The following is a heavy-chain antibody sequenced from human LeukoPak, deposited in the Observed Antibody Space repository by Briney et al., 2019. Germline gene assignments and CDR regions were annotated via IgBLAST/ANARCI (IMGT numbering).Heavy chain of an antibody. J-gene: IGHJ3*02. D-gene: IGHD3-22*01. CDR1: GGSISIYY. Sequence: SETLSLTCTVSGGSISIYYWSWIRQPPGKGREWIGYIYYSGSTNYNPSLKSRVTISVDTSKNQFSLKLSSVTAADTAVYYCARDAYYYDSSGYENDAFDIWGQGTMVTVSS. CDR3: ARDAYYYDSSGYENDAFDI. V-gene: IGHV4-59*01. CDR2: IYYSGST.